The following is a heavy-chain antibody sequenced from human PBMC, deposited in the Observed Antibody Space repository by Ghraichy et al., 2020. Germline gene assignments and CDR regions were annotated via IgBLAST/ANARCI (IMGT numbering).Heavy chain of an antibody. CDR3: ARGAHRDSSGYYYSFYYYGMDV. V-gene: IGHV4-59*01. CDR1: GGSISSYY. CDR2: IYYSGST. Sequence: SETLSLTCTVSGGSISSYYWSWIRQPPGKGLEWIGYIYYSGSTNYNLSLKSRVTISVDTSKNQFSLKLSSVTAADTAVYYCARGAHRDSSGYYYSFYYYGMDVWGQGTTVTVSS. D-gene: IGHD3-22*01. J-gene: IGHJ6*02.